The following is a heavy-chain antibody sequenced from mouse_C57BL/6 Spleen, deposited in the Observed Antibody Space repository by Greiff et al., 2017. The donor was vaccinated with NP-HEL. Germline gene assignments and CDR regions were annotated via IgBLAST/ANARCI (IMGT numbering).Heavy chain of an antibody. J-gene: IGHJ2*01. V-gene: IGHV1-50*01. Sequence: VQLQQPGAELVKPGASVKLSCKASGYTFTSYWMQWVNQRPGQGLEWIGEIDPSDSYTNYNQKFKGKATLTVDTSSSTAYMQLSSLTSEDSAVYYCARRRQGYWGQGTTLTVSS. D-gene: IGHD6-1*01. CDR2: IDPSDSYT. CDR1: GYTFTSYW. CDR3: ARRRQGY.